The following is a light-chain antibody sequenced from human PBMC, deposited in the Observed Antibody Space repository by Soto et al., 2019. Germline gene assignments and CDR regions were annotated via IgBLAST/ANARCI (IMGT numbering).Light chain of an antibody. CDR1: QSVNSN. CDR2: RAS. Sequence: EIVMTQSPATLSFYPLEIATLSCRASQSVNSNLAWYQQKPGQAPRLLIYRASTRATGIPARFSGSGSGTDFTLTISGLQSEDFAVYYCQQYNNWPRTFGQGTKVDIK. CDR3: QQYNNWPRT. J-gene: IGKJ1*01. V-gene: IGKV3-15*01.